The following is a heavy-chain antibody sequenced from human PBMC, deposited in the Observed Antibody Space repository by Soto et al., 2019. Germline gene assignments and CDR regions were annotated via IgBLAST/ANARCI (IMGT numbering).Heavy chain of an antibody. V-gene: IGHV4-34*01. J-gene: IGHJ5*02. Sequence: QVQLQQWGAGLLKPSETLSLTCAVYGGSFSGYYWSWIRQPPGKGLEWIGEINHSGSTNYNPSLKRRVTISVDTSKNQFSLKLSSVTAADTAVYYCARVRQYGSGSYSWFDPWGQGTLVTVSS. CDR1: GGSFSGYY. D-gene: IGHD3-10*01. CDR2: INHSGST. CDR3: ARVRQYGSGSYSWFDP.